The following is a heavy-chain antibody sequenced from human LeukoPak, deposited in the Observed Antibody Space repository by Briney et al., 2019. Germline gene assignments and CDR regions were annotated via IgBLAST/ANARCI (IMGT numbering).Heavy chain of an antibody. Sequence: ASVKVSCKASGNTFTSYDINWVRQATGQGLEWMGWMNPNSGNTGYAQKFQGRVTMTRKTSISTAYMELSSLRSEDTAVYYCARGRNFYDSSGYHLPYMDVWGKGTTVTVSS. D-gene: IGHD3-22*01. CDR2: MNPNSGNT. J-gene: IGHJ6*03. CDR1: GNTFTSYD. V-gene: IGHV1-8*01. CDR3: ARGRNFYDSSGYHLPYMDV.